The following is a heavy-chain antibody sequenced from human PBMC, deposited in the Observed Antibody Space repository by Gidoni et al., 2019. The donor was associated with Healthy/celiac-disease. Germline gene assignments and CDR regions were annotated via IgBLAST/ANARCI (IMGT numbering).Heavy chain of an antibody. D-gene: IGHD5-18*01. CDR3: ARDLVTAGYYGMDV. Sequence: APGKGLEWVVVISYDGSNKYYADSVKGRFTISRDNSKNTLYLQMNSLRAEDTAVYYCARDLVTAGYYGMDVWGQGTTVTVSS. V-gene: IGHV3-30-3*01. CDR2: ISYDGSNK. J-gene: IGHJ6*02.